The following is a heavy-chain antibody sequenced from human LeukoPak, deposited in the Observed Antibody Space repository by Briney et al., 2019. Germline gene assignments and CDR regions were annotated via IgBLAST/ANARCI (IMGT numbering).Heavy chain of an antibody. CDR2: INHSGST. V-gene: IGHV4-34*01. CDR3: ARGLAAAETYGYYFDY. Sequence: PSETLSLTCAVYGGSFSGYYWSWTRQPPGKGLEWIGEINHSGSTNYNPSLKSRVTISVDTSKNQFSLKLSSVTAADTAVYYCARGLAAAETYGYYFDYWGQGTLVTVSS. CDR1: GGSFSGYY. J-gene: IGHJ4*02. D-gene: IGHD6-13*01.